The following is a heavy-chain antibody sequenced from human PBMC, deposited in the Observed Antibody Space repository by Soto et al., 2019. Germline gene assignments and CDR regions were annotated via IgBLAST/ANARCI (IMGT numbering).Heavy chain of an antibody. CDR2: IYHSGST. D-gene: IGHD2-2*02. V-gene: IGHV4-4*02. CDR1: GGSISSSNW. Sequence: QVQLQESGPGLVKPSGTLSLTCAVSGGSISSSNWWSWVRQPPGKGLEWIGEIYHSGSTNYNPFLRSRVTISVDKSKTQFSLKLSSVTAADTAVYYCARGYCSSTSCYSAWFDPWGQGTLVTVSS. J-gene: IGHJ5*02. CDR3: ARGYCSSTSCYSAWFDP.